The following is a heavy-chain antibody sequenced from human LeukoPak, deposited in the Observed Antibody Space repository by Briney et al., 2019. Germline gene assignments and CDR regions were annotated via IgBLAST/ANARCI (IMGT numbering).Heavy chain of an antibody. CDR1: VYTLTELS. CDR2: FDPEDGET. D-gene: IGHD3-10*01. V-gene: IGHV1-24*01. Sequence: ASVKVSCKVSVYTLTELSMHWVRQAPGKGLEWMGGFDPEDGETIYAQKFQGRVTMTEDTSTDTAYMELSSLRSEDTAVYYCAREPQESYRFDYWGQGTLVTVSS. CDR3: AREPQESYRFDY. J-gene: IGHJ4*02.